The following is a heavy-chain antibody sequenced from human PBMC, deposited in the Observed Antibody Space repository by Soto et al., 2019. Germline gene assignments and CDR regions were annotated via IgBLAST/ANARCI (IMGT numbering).Heavy chain of an antibody. CDR3: ARSKIWYSSSWRGAFDI. CDR2: IYYSGST. D-gene: IGHD6-13*01. J-gene: IGHJ3*02. V-gene: IGHV4-30-4*01. CDR1: GGSISSGDYY. Sequence: VQLQESGPGLVKPSQTLSLTCTVSGGSISSGDYYWSWIRQPPGKGLEWIGYIYYSGSTYYNPSLKSRVTISVDTSKNQFSLKLSSVTAADTAVYYCARSKIWYSSSWRGAFDIWGQGTMVTVSS.